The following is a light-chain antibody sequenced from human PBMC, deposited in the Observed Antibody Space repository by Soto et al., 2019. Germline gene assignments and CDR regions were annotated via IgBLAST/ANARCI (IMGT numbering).Light chain of an antibody. CDR3: SSYSSITTYV. J-gene: IGLJ1*01. Sequence: QSVLTQPASVSGSPGQSITISCTGTRSDIVAYNSVSWYQLHPGKAPKLMIFDVSSRPSGVSNRFSGSKSGNTASLTISGLQAEDEADYFCSSYSSITTYVFGTGTKVTVL. CDR2: DVS. CDR1: RSDIVAYNS. V-gene: IGLV2-14*03.